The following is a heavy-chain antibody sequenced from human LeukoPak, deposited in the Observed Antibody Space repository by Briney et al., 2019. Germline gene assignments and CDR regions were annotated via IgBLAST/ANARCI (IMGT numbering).Heavy chain of an antibody. CDR1: GGTFNRDA. Sequence: SVKVSCKASGGTFNRDAVHWVRQAPGQGLGWMGRIIPILGIANYAQKFQGRVTITADKSTSTAYMELSSLRSEDTAVYYCARVSTGFYAHYDYWGQGTLVTVSS. V-gene: IGHV1-69*04. D-gene: IGHD2/OR15-2a*01. J-gene: IGHJ4*02. CDR2: IIPILGIA. CDR3: ARVSTGFYAHYDY.